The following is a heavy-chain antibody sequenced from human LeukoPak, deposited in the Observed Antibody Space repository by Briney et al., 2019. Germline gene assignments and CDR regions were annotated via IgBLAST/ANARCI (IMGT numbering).Heavy chain of an antibody. V-gene: IGHV4-4*07. CDR1: GGSISSYY. CDR2: IYTSGST. Sequence: SETLSLTCTVSGGSISSYYWSWIRQPAGKGLEWIGRIYTSGSTNYNPSLKSRVTMSVDTSKNHFSLKLSSVTAADTALYYCARGLEVNLSLDPWGQGTLVTVSS. J-gene: IGHJ5*02. D-gene: IGHD2-21*01. CDR3: ARGLEVNLSLDP.